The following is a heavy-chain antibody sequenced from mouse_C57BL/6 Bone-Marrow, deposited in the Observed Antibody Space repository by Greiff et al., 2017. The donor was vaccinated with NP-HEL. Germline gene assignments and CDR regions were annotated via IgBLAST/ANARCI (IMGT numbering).Heavy chain of an antibody. CDR1: GYTFTSYW. D-gene: IGHD1-1*01. CDR2: IYPGNSDT. CDR3: TRSDYYGSSYRFDY. Sequence: EVQLQQSGTVLARPGASVKMSCKTSGYTFTSYWMHWVKQRPGQGLEWIGAIYPGNSDTSYNQKFKGKAQLTAVTSASTAYMELSSLTNEDSAVYYCTRSDYYGSSYRFDYWGQGTTLTVSS. V-gene: IGHV1-5*01. J-gene: IGHJ2*01.